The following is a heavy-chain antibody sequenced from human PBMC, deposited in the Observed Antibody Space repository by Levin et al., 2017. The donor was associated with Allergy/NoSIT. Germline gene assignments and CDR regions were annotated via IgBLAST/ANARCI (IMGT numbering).Heavy chain of an antibody. CDR3: ARHEGAYDFFDF. J-gene: IGHJ4*02. D-gene: IGHD5-12*01. Sequence: GESLKISCQGSGYSFTNYWITWVRQMPGKGLEWMGKIDPRDSYTNYSPSFEGHVTISADKSITTAFLQWSSLTASDTAMYFCARHEGAYDFFDFWGQGTLVTVSS. CDR2: IDPRDSYT. V-gene: IGHV5-10-1*01. CDR1: GYSFTNYW.